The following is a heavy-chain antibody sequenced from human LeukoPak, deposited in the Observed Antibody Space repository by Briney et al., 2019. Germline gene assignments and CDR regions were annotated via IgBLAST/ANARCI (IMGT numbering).Heavy chain of an antibody. Sequence: SETLSLTCTVSGGSITNYYWSWIRQPPGKGLEWIGYISYSGSTNYSPSLKSRVTISVDTSKKQFSLNLNSVTAADTAIYYCARGARGYPDDNFDYWGQGTLVTVSS. CDR2: ISYSGST. CDR3: ARGARGYPDDNFDY. J-gene: IGHJ4*02. D-gene: IGHD5-12*01. CDR1: GGSITNYY. V-gene: IGHV4-59*01.